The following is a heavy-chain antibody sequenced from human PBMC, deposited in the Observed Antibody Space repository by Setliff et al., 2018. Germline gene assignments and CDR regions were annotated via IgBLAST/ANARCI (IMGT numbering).Heavy chain of an antibody. V-gene: IGHV1-24*01. CDR1: GYTLTELS. CDR3: ARRGRGYDFWSGYYTLYYFDS. CDR2: FDPEDGET. Sequence: ASVTVSCKVSGYTLTELSMHWVRQAPGKGLEWMGGFDPEDGETINAQKFQGRVTMTEDKSTDTDYMELRSLRSEDPAVYYCARRGRGYDFWSGYYTLYYFDSWGQGTLVTVSS. J-gene: IGHJ4*02. D-gene: IGHD3-3*01.